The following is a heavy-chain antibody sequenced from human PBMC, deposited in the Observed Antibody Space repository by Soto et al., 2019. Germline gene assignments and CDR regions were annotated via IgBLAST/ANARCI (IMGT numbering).Heavy chain of an antibody. V-gene: IGHV3-30-3*01. CDR1: GFTFSSYA. J-gene: IGHJ3*02. CDR2: ISYDGSNK. CDR3: ARASAYCGGDCYAGGDAFEI. Sequence: YLRLSCAASGFTFSSYAMHWVRQAPGKGLEWVAVISYDGSNKYYADSVKGRFTISRDNSKNTLYLQMNSLRAEDTAVYYCARASAYCGGDCYAGGDAFEIWGQGKMVIVS. D-gene: IGHD2-21*02.